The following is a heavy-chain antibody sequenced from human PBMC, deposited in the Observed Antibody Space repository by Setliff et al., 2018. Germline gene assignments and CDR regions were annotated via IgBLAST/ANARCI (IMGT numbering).Heavy chain of an antibody. CDR2: IIPIFGTA. CDR3: ARGYRGYYNFWSEPPNWFDP. J-gene: IGHJ5*02. D-gene: IGHD3-3*01. V-gene: IGHV1-69*13. Sequence: SVKVSCKASGGIFSSYAISWVRQAPGQGLEWMGGIIPIFGTANYAQKFQGRVTITADESTSTAYMELSSLRPEDTAVYYRARGYRGYYNFWSEPPNWFDPWGQGTLVTVSS. CDR1: GGIFSSYA.